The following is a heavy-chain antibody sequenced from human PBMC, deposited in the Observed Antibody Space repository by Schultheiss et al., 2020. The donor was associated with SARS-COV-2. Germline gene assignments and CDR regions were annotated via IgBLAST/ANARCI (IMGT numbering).Heavy chain of an antibody. CDR3: ARALRYYYMDV. D-gene: IGHD4/OR15-4a*01. Sequence: GGSLRLSCAASGFTFSSYAMSWVRQAPGKGLEWVSAISGSGGSTYYADSVKGRFTISRDNAKNSLYLQMNSLRAEDTAVYYCARALRYYYMDVWGKGTTVTVSS. J-gene: IGHJ6*03. CDR1: GFTFSSYA. V-gene: IGHV3-23*01. CDR2: ISGSGGST.